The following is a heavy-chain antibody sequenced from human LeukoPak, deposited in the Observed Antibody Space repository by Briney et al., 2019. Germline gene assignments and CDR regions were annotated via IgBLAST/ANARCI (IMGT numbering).Heavy chain of an antibody. CDR3: AKVREAWDY. V-gene: IGHV3-23*01. Sequence: GSLRLSCVASGFSFSTPLMGWVRQAPGKGLEWVSAISGGGETTYYADSVKGRFTISRDNSESTLYLRMDSLGADDTAVYYCAKVREAWDYWGQGTQVTVSS. CDR2: ISGGGETT. D-gene: IGHD5-24*01. J-gene: IGHJ4*02. CDR1: GFSFSTPL.